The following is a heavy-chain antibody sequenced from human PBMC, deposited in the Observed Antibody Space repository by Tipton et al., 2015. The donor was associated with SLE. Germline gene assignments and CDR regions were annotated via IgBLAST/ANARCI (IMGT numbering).Heavy chain of an antibody. J-gene: IGHJ6*02. CDR1: GYSISSGYF. V-gene: IGHV4-38-2*01. D-gene: IGHD1-26*01. CDR3: GRHRGGSRGIDV. CDR2: MYHRGTT. Sequence: GLVKPSDTLSLSCAVSGYSISSGYFWGWVRQPPGKGLEWIGSMYHRGTTYYNPSLRSRGTIPLDTSKNQFSLKRSSVTAADTAVYYCGRHRGGSRGIDVWSQGTTVTVS.